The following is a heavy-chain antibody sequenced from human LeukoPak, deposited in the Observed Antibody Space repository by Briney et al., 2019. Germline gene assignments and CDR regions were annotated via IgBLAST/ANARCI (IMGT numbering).Heavy chain of an antibody. CDR3: ARRSDYFDILNL. Sequence: SGTLSLTCTVSGGSISNYYWTWIRQPPGKGLEWIGYIYYTGSTNSKPSLKSRVTISVDTSKNQFSLKLSSVTAADTAVYYCARRSDYFDILNLWGEGTMVTVSS. CDR2: IYYTGST. D-gene: IGHD3-22*01. CDR1: GGSISNYY. V-gene: IGHV4-59*01. J-gene: IGHJ3*01.